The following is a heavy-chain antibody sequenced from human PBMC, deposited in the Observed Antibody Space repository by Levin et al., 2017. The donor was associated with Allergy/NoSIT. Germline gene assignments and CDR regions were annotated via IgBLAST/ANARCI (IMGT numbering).Heavy chain of an antibody. CDR1: GYTFSSYG. Sequence: PAASVKVSCKASGYTFSSYGINWMRQAPGQGLEWMGWISPYNGNTKYTQKFQGRVSMTADTSTSTAYMELRSLRSDDTAVYYCARDRAGCSGWCLNFVLYYSGMDVWGQGTTVTVSS. V-gene: IGHV1-18*01. J-gene: IGHJ6*02. CDR2: ISPYNGNT. CDR3: ARDRAGCSGWCLNFVLYYSGMDV. D-gene: IGHD6-19*01.